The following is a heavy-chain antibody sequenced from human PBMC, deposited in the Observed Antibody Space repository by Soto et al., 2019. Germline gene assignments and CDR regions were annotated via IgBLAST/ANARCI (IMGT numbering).Heavy chain of an antibody. J-gene: IGHJ6*02. Sequence: SEPLSLTCTVSGVSISSSSYYWGRIRQPPGKGLEWIGYMYNSGSTYYNPSLKSRVTISVDTSKNQFSLKLNSVTAADTAVYYCARDLWGYCGADCYPLDVWGQGTTVTVSS. CDR3: ARDLWGYCGADCYPLDV. D-gene: IGHD2-21*02. CDR2: MYNSGST. CDR1: GVSISSSSYY. V-gene: IGHV4-39*07.